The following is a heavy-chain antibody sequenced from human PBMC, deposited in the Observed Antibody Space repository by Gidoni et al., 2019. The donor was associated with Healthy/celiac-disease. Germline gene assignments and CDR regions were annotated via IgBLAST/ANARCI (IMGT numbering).Heavy chain of an antibody. D-gene: IGHD3-22*01. CDR2: ISGSGGST. CDR1: GFTFSSYA. V-gene: IGHV3-23*01. Sequence: EVQLLESGGGLVQPGGSLRLSCAASGFTFSSYALSWVRQAPGKGLEWVSAISGSGGSTYYADSVKGRFTISRDNSKNTLYLQMNSLRAEDTAVYYCASPSTHDSSGYAKHPYTLDYWGQGTLVTVSS. J-gene: IGHJ4*02. CDR3: ASPSTHDSSGYAKHPYTLDY.